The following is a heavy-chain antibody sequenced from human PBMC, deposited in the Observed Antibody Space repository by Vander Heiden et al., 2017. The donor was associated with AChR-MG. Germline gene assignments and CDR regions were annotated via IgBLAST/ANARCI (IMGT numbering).Heavy chain of an antibody. CDR1: AFNFTNYW. CDR2: INSDGNIK. D-gene: IGHD5-18*01. V-gene: IGHV3-74*01. CDR3: ARGAGGYSYG. Sequence: EVQLVESGGGLVQPGGSLRLSCAASAFNFTNYWMHWVRQAPGKGLVWVSRINSDGNIKAYAASVKGRFTISRDNAENTLYLQMNSLRAEDTAVYYCARGAGGYSYGWGQGTLVTVSS. J-gene: IGHJ4*02.